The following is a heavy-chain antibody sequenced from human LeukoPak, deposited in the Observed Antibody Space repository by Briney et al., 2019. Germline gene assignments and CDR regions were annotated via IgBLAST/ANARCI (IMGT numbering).Heavy chain of an antibody. Sequence: GGSLRLSCEASGFTFNTHWMNWVRHAPGKGLEWMANISPDGGDEVYVDSVKGRFTISRDNAKSSVYLQMNNLRAEDTAVYYCSGRSGFSSIYWGQGILVTVSS. CDR2: ISPDGGDE. V-gene: IGHV3-7*01. CDR1: GFTFNTHW. CDR3: SGRSGFSSIY. J-gene: IGHJ4*02. D-gene: IGHD2-2*01.